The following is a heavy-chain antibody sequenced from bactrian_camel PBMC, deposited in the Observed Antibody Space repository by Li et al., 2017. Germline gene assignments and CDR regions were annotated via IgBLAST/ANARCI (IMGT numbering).Heavy chain of an antibody. Sequence: HVQLVESGGDLVQPGGSLRLSCVGSGFTFGSYWMYWIRQAPGKGLEWVSSIERYGYTYNADSVKGRFTISKDNAKNTLYLQMNSLKPEDTALYYCAAVRYGVTWYPLCRARSADFGYWGQGTQVTVS. CDR2: IERYGYT. D-gene: IGHD6*01. V-gene: IGHV3S6*01. J-gene: IGHJ6*01. CDR3: AAVRYGVTWYPLCRARSADFGY. CDR1: GFTFGSYW.